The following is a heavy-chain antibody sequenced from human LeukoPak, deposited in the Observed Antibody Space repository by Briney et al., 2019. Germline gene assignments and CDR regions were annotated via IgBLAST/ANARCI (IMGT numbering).Heavy chain of an antibody. V-gene: IGHV3-7*01. CDR3: ARRNSGTWWSFDS. D-gene: IGHD2-8*02. CDR1: GFTFSNHW. Sequence: GWSLRLSCVAAGFTFSNHWMSWVRQAPGKGLEWVANIKEDGSEKYHVASVKGRFTIARDNAKNSLYLKMSSLRVEDTAVYYCARRNSGTWWSFDSWGQGTLVTVSS. CDR2: IKEDGSEK. J-gene: IGHJ4*02.